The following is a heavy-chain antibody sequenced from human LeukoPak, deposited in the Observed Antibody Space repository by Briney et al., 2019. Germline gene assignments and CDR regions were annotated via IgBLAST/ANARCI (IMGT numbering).Heavy chain of an antibody. CDR1: GYTFTVYY. CDR3: ARVKYDTSGYYGDYFDY. CDR2: INPNSGGT. J-gene: IGHJ4*02. Sequence: ASVKVSFKSSGYTFTVYYIHWVRQAPGQGLEWMGWINPNSGGTNYAQNFQGRVTMTRDTSISTAYMELNSLRAEDTAVYYCARVKYDTSGYYGDYFDYWGQGTLVTVSS. V-gene: IGHV1-2*02. D-gene: IGHD3-22*01.